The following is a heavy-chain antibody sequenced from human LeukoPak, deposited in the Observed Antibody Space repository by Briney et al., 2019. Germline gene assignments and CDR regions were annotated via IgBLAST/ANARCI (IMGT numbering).Heavy chain of an antibody. CDR2: IYYSGST. D-gene: IGHD3-10*01. Sequence: SETLSLTCTVSGGSISSSSYYWGWIRQPPGKGLEWIGSIYYSGSTYYNPSLKSRVTISVDTSKNQFSLKLSSVTAADTAVYYCARDLAQPYYYGSGSYFIFDYWGQGTLVTVSS. J-gene: IGHJ4*02. V-gene: IGHV4-39*07. CDR3: ARDLAQPYYYGSGSYFIFDY. CDR1: GGSISSSSYY.